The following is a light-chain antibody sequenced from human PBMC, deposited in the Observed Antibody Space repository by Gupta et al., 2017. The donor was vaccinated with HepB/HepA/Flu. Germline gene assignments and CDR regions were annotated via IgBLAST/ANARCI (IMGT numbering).Light chain of an antibody. Sequence: QPVLTHSSSASASLGSSVKLTCTLSSGHSSYIIAWHQQQPGKAPRYLMKLEGSGSYNKGSGVPDRFSGSSSGADRYLTIANLQSEDEADYYCETWDRNTRVFGGGTKLTVL. CDR2: LEGSGSY. J-gene: IGLJ3*02. CDR1: SGHSSYI. V-gene: IGLV4-60*03. CDR3: ETWDRNTRV.